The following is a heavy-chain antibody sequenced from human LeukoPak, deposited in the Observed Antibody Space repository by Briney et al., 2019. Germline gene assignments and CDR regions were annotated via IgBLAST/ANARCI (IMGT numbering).Heavy chain of an antibody. CDR3: ARARGVYCSSTSCYSPRNYYYYGMDV. CDR1: GESFSGYY. CDR2: INHSGST. Sequence: SETLSLTCAVYGESFSGYYWSWIRQPPGKGLEWIGEINHSGSTNYNPSLKSRVTISVDTSKNQFSLKLSSVTAADTAVYYCARARGVYCSSTSCYSPRNYYYYGMDVWGQGTTVTVSS. V-gene: IGHV4-34*01. D-gene: IGHD2-2*01. J-gene: IGHJ6*02.